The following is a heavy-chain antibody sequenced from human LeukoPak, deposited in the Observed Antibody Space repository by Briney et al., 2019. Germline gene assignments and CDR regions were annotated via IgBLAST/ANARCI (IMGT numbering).Heavy chain of an antibody. J-gene: IGHJ3*02. V-gene: IGHV3-48*03. Sequence: GGSLRLSCAASGFTFSSYEMNWVRQAPGKGLEWVSYISSSGSTIYYADSVKGRFTISRDNAKNTLYLQMNSLRAEDTALYYCARETRINYGDYNNDDAFDIWGQGTMVTVSS. CDR1: GFTFSSYE. CDR2: ISSSGSTI. D-gene: IGHD4-17*01. CDR3: ARETRINYGDYNNDDAFDI.